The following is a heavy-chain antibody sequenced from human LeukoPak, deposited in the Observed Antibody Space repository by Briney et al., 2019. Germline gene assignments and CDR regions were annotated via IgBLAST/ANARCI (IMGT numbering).Heavy chain of an antibody. Sequence: ASVKVSCKASGYSFSDNYMHWVRQAPGQGLEWLGWINPNTGGTNFAQKIQGRVTMTRDTSISTAYMELSGLRSDDTAVYYCAREVYGDSSFDYWGQGALLTVSS. V-gene: IGHV1-2*02. J-gene: IGHJ4*02. D-gene: IGHD4-17*01. CDR3: AREVYGDSSFDY. CDR2: INPNTGGT. CDR1: GYSFSDNY.